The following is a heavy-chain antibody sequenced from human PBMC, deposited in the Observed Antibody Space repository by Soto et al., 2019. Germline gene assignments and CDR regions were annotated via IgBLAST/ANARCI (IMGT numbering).Heavy chain of an antibody. J-gene: IGHJ4*02. CDR2: ISYDGSNK. CDR3: ARDKEWLYYFDY. Sequence: PGGSLRLSCAASGFTFSSYAMHWVRQAPGKGLEWVAVISYDGSNKYYADSVKGRFTISRDNSKNTLYLQMNSLRAEDTAVYYCARDKEWLYYFDYWGQGTLVTVSS. CDR1: GFTFSSYA. D-gene: IGHD3-3*01. V-gene: IGHV3-30-3*01.